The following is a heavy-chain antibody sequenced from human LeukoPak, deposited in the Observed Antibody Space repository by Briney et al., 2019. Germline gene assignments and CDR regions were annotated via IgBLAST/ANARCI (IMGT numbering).Heavy chain of an antibody. Sequence: QTGGSLRLSCAASGFPFSSYRMTWVRQAPGKGLEWVANIKQDGSEKYYVDSVKGRFTISRDNGKNSLYLQLNSLRAEDTAVYYCAREGRGEYFDYWGQGTLVTVSS. V-gene: IGHV3-7*01. CDR2: IKQDGSEK. CDR1: GFPFSSYR. CDR3: AREGRGEYFDY. D-gene: IGHD3-10*01. J-gene: IGHJ4*02.